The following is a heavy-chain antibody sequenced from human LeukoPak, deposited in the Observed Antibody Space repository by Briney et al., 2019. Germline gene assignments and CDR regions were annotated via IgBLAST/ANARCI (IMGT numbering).Heavy chain of an antibody. V-gene: IGHV1-69*06. J-gene: IGHJ4*02. CDR2: IIPIFGTA. CDR1: GGTFSSYA. CDR3: ARGYYYGSGSYSTIDY. Sequence: GASVKVSCKASGGTFSSYAISWVRQAPGQGLEWMGGIIPIFGTANYAQKFQGRVTITADKSTSTAYMELSSLRSEDTAVYYCARGYYYGSGSYSTIDYWGQGTLVTVSS. D-gene: IGHD3-10*01.